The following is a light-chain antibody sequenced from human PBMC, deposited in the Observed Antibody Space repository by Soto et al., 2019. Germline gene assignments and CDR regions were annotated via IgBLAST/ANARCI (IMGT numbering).Light chain of an antibody. CDR1: QSVGAD. CDR2: GAV. CDR3: HQYNAWPRT. Sequence: EIVRTKSPITLSVSPGERATLSCSAMQSVGADLAWYQQIPGQPPRLLIYGAVTRATGVAARFSGGGSGTEFTLTVGSRRSEDLAFYYFHQYNAWPRTFGQGTKLEI. J-gene: IGKJ2*01. V-gene: IGKV3-15*01.